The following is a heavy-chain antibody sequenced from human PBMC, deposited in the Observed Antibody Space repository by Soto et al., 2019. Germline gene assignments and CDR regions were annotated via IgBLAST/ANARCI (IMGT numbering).Heavy chain of an antibody. CDR3: ARVRGQIYGMDV. CDR1: GFTFSSYW. Sequence: SCAASGFTFSSYWMHWVRQAPGKGLVWVSRINSDGSSTSYADSVKGRFTISRDNAKNTLYLQMNSLRAEDTAVYYCARVRGQIYGMDVWGQGTTVTVSS. J-gene: IGHJ6*02. CDR2: INSDGSST. V-gene: IGHV3-74*01. D-gene: IGHD3-10*01.